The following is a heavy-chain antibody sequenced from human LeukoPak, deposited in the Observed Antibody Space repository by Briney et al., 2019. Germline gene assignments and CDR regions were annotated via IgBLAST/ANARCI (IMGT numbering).Heavy chain of an antibody. CDR1: GGSISSYY. V-gene: IGHV4-34*01. CDR3: ARGRVAVAGTLFDY. D-gene: IGHD6-19*01. Sequence: PSETLSLTCTVSGGSISSYYWSWIRQPPGKGLEWIGEINHSGSTNYNPSLKSRVTISVDTSKNQFSLKLSSVTAADTAVYYCARGRVAVAGTLFDYWGQGTLVTVSS. J-gene: IGHJ4*02. CDR2: INHSGST.